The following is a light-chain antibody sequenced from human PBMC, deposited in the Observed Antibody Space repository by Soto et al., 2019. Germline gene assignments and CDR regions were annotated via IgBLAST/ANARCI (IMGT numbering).Light chain of an antibody. CDR2: DVS. CDR1: SSDVGGYNY. CDR3: SSYTSSSTRV. Sequence: QSALTQPASVSGSTGQSITISCTGTSSDVGGYNYVSWYQQHPGKAPKLMIYDVSNRPSGVSNRFSGSKSGNTASLTISGLQAEDEADYYCSSYTSSSTRVFGTGTKLTVL. V-gene: IGLV2-14*01. J-gene: IGLJ1*01.